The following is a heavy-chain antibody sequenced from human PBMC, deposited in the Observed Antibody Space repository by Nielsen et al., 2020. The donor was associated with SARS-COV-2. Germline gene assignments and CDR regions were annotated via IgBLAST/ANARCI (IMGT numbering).Heavy chain of an antibody. CDR2: IYYSGST. V-gene: IGHV4-39*07. Sequence: SETLSLTCTVSGGSISSSSYYWGWIRQPPGKGLEWIGSIYYSGSTYYNPSLKSRVTISVDTSKNQFSLKLNSVTAADTAVYYCARDGGVHDSSGYYDWFDPWGQGTLVTVSS. J-gene: IGHJ5*02. D-gene: IGHD3-22*01. CDR1: GGSISSSSYY. CDR3: ARDGGVHDSSGYYDWFDP.